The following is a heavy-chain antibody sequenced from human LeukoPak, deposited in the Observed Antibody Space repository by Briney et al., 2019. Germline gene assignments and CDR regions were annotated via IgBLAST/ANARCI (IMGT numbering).Heavy chain of an antibody. Sequence: GSLRLSCAASAFSFSSYAMSWIRQSPGKGLEWLGEASHAGITNYNPSLKSRVSISVDTSKDQFSLTLTSVTAADTAVYYCARGRANWDYDFDYWGQGTPVTVS. CDR2: ASHAGIT. J-gene: IGHJ4*02. D-gene: IGHD1-7*01. V-gene: IGHV4-34*01. CDR1: AFSFSSYA. CDR3: ARGRANWDYDFDY.